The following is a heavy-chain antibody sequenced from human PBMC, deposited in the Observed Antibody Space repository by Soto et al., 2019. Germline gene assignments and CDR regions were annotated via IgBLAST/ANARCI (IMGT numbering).Heavy chain of an antibody. CDR3: ARIRPYYDYVWGSYPQGWFDP. CDR2: IFSNDEK. CDR1: GFSLSNARMG. Sequence: GSGPTLVNPTETLTLTCTVSGFSLSNARMGVSWTRQPPGKALEWLAHIFSNDEKSYSTSLKSRLTISKDTSKSQVVLTMTNMDPVDTATYYCARIRPYYDYVWGSYPQGWFDPWGQGTLVTVSS. V-gene: IGHV2-26*01. D-gene: IGHD3-16*02. J-gene: IGHJ5*02.